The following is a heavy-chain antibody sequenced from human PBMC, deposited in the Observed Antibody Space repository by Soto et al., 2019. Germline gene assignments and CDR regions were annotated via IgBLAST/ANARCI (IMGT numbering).Heavy chain of an antibody. CDR2: ISYDGSNK. D-gene: IGHD5-18*01. CDR1: GFTFSIYG. CDR3: AKDIQLWHQVYYFDY. V-gene: IGHV3-30*18. Sequence: SWGSLRLSCASSGFTFSIYGMHWVRQAPGKGLEWVAVISYDGSNKYYADSVKGRFTISRDNSKNTLYLQMNSLRAEDTAVYYCAKDIQLWHQVYYFDYWGQGTLVTVSS. J-gene: IGHJ4*02.